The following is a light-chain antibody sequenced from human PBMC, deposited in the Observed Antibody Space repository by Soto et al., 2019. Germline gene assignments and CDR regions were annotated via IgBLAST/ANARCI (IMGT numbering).Light chain of an antibody. CDR2: EVT. J-gene: IGLJ2*01. CDR1: SSDVGGHNY. V-gene: IGLV2-14*01. CDR3: NSYTSSRTGV. Sequence: QSALTQPASVSGSPGQSITISCTGTSSDVGGHNYVSWYQQQPGKAPKLLIYEVTNRPSGVSNRFSASKSGNTASLTISGLQAEDEADYYCNSYTSSRTGVFGGGTKVTVL.